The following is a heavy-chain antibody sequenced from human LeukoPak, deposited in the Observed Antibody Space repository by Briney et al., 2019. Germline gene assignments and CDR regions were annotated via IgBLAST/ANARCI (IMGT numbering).Heavy chain of an antibody. CDR1: GFTFSSYA. V-gene: IGHV3-21*01. Sequence: GGSLRLSCAASGFTFSSYAMSWVRQAPGKGLEWVSSISSSSSYIYYADSVKGRFTISRDNAKNSLYLQMNSLRAEDTAVYYCASGFLEWPRDAFDIWGQGTMVTVSS. CDR2: ISSSSSYI. CDR3: ASGFLEWPRDAFDI. D-gene: IGHD3-3*01. J-gene: IGHJ3*02.